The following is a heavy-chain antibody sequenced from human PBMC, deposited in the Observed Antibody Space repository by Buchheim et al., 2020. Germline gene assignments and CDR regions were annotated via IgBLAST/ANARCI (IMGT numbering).Heavy chain of an antibody. D-gene: IGHD3-10*01. CDR1: GFTFSSYS. V-gene: IGHV3-21*01. J-gene: IGHJ2*01. Sequence: EVQLVESGGGLVKPGGSLRLSCAASGFTFSSYSMNWVRQAPGRGLEWVSSITSSSNYIDYADSVRGRFTMSRDDAKNSIYLQVNSLRAEDTAVYYCAIRGEVYWYFDLWGRGTL. CDR2: ITSSSNYI. CDR3: AIRGEVYWYFDL.